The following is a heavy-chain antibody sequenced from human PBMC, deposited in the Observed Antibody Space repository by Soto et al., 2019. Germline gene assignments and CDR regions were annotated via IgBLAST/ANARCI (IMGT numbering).Heavy chain of an antibody. CDR3: ARGGGGSRYIVVVPAARRRYYGMDV. CDR1: GGSFSGYY. J-gene: IGHJ6*02. CDR2: INHSGST. D-gene: IGHD2-2*01. Sequence: PSETLSLTCAVYGGSFSGYYWSWIRQPPGKGLEWIGEINHSGSTNYNPSLKSRVTISVDTSKNQFSLKLSSVTAADTAVYYCARGGGGSRYIVVVPAARRRYYGMDVWGQGTTVT. V-gene: IGHV4-34*01.